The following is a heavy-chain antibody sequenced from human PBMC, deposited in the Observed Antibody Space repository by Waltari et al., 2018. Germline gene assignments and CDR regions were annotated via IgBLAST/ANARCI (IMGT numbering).Heavy chain of an antibody. J-gene: IGHJ4*02. Sequence: EVQLVESGGGLIQPGGSLRLSCAASGFTVISSSMSWVRQAPGKGLEWVSVIYSGDSTYYADSVKGRFTLSRDKSKNTLYLQMNSLRAEDTAVYYCARGLVGSTTALNYWGQGTLVTVSS. CDR3: ARGLVGSTTALNY. V-gene: IGHV3-53*01. CDR1: GFTVISSS. CDR2: IYSGDST. D-gene: IGHD1-26*01.